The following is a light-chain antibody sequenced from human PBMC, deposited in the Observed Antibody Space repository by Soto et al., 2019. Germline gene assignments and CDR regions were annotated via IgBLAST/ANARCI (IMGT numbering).Light chain of an antibody. CDR2: DAS. Sequence: EIVLTQSPATLSLSPGERATLSCRASQSISSHLAWYQQKAGQAPRLLVYDASNRATGIPTRFTGSGSGTDFTLTISSLEPEDFAVYYCQQCSNWPPEYTFGQGTKLESK. CDR1: QSISSH. V-gene: IGKV3-11*01. J-gene: IGKJ2*01. CDR3: QQCSNWPPEYT.